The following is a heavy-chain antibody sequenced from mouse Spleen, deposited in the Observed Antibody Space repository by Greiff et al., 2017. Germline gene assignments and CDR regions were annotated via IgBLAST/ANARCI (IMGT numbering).Heavy chain of an antibody. J-gene: IGHJ1*03. CDR1: GYTVTDYY. V-gene: IGHV1-84*01. D-gene: IGHD1-1*01. Sequence: QVQLQQSGPELVKPGASVKISCKASGYTVTDYYINWVKQRPGQGLEWIGWIYPGSGNTKYNEKFKGKATLTVDTSSSTAYMQLSSLTSEDSAVYFCARAVYYGSSYYWYFDVWGTGTTVTVSS. CDR3: ARAVYYGSSYYWYFDV. CDR2: IYPGSGNT.